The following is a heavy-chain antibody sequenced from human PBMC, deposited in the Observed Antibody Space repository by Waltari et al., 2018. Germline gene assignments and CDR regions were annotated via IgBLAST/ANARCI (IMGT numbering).Heavy chain of an antibody. J-gene: IGHJ4*02. CDR2: IYPDDSDV. V-gene: IGHV5-51*01. CDR1: GYRFPGYW. CDR3: GRHIYSSGWYYYFDY. Sequence: EVQLVQSGAEVKKPGESLKISCQGSGYRFPGYWIAWVRQMPGKGLEYIGIIYPDDSDVRYSPSFQGQVTISVDKSINTAYLQWSSLKASDTAMYYCGRHIYSSGWYYYFDYWGQGTLVTVSS. D-gene: IGHD6-19*01.